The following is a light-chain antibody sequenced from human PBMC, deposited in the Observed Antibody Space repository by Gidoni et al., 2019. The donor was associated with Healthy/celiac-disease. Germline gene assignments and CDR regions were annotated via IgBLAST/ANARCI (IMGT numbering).Light chain of an antibody. CDR3: SSYTSSSTWV. J-gene: IGLJ3*02. V-gene: IGLV2-14*01. Sequence: QSALTQPASVSGSPRQPITTSCTGTSSDVGGYNYVSWYQQHPGKAPKLMIYDVSNRPSGVSNRVSGSKSGNTASLTISGLQAEDEDDYYCSSYTSSSTWVFGGGTKLTVL. CDR1: SSDVGGYNY. CDR2: DVS.